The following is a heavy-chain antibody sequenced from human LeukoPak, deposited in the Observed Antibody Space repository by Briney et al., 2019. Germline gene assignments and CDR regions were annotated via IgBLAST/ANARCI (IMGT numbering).Heavy chain of an antibody. Sequence: HTGGSLRLSCAASGFTFSSFEMNWVRQAPGKGLEWVSFISGSGTTIYYADSVKGRSTISRDNAKNSLVQQMNSLRAEDTAVYYCAGGYGSYSPDYWGQGTLVTVSS. V-gene: IGHV3-48*03. CDR3: AGGYGSYSPDY. D-gene: IGHD1-26*01. CDR1: GFTFSSFE. J-gene: IGHJ4*02. CDR2: ISGSGTTI.